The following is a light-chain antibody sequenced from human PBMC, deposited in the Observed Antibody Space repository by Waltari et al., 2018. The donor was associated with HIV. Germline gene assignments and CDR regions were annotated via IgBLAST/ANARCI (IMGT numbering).Light chain of an antibody. CDR2: DAS. CDR3: QQRSNWPPYT. J-gene: IGKJ2*01. Sequence: EIVLTQSPATLSLSPGERATLFCRANQSLSNHLAWYQVKPGKAPRLLIYDASNRATGIPGRFSGSGSGTDFSLTISSLEPEDFAVYYCQQRSNWPPYTFGQGTKLEIK. V-gene: IGKV3-11*01. CDR1: QSLSNH.